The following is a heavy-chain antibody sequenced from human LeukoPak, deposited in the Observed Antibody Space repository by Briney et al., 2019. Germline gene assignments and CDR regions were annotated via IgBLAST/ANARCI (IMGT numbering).Heavy chain of an antibody. D-gene: IGHD6-13*01. V-gene: IGHV4-34*01. CDR2: INHSGST. J-gene: IGHJ6*02. Sequence: SETLSLTCAVYGGSFSGYYWSWIRQPPGKGLEWIGEINHSGSTNYNPSLKSRVTISVDTSKNQFSLKLSSVTAADTAVYYCARELYSSSWYYYYYYSMDVWGQGTTVTVSS. CDR3: ARELYSSSWYYYYYYSMDV. CDR1: GGSFSGYY.